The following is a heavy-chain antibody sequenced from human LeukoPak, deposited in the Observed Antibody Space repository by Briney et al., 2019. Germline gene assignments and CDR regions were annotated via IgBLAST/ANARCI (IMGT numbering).Heavy chain of an antibody. J-gene: IGHJ4*02. Sequence: GRSLRLSCAASGFTFSSYGMHWVRRAPGKGLEWVAVISYDGSNKYYADSVKGRFTISRDNSKNTLYLQMNSLRAEDTAVYYCAKDATVTLYYFDYWGQGTLVTVSS. CDR1: GFTFSSYG. CDR3: AKDATVTLYYFDY. CDR2: ISYDGSNK. V-gene: IGHV3-30*18. D-gene: IGHD4-11*01.